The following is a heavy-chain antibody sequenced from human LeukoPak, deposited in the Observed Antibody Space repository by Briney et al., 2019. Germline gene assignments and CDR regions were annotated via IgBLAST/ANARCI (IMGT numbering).Heavy chain of an antibody. CDR1: GFTFSSYA. CDR3: ACGRDSSGYYYTGGFDY. J-gene: IGHJ4*02. Sequence: GGSLRLSCAASGFTFSSYAMSWVRQAPGKGLEWVSGISWNSGSIGYADSVKGRFTISRDNAENSLYLQMNSLRAEDMALYYCACGRDSSGYYYTGGFDYWGQGTLVTVSS. CDR2: ISWNSGSI. V-gene: IGHV3-9*03. D-gene: IGHD3-22*01.